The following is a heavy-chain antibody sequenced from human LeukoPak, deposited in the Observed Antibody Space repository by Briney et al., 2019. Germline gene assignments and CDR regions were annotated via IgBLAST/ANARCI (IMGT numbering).Heavy chain of an antibody. V-gene: IGHV3-48*01. Sequence: GGSLRLSCAASGFTFSTYSMNWVRQAPGKGLEWVSYISSSSSTIYYADSEKGRFTISRDNAKNSLYLQMNSLRAEDTAVYYCARELAGSSWFYFDSWGQGTLVTVSS. CDR2: ISSSSSTI. CDR1: GFTFSTYS. CDR3: ARELAGSSWFYFDS. J-gene: IGHJ4*02. D-gene: IGHD6-13*01.